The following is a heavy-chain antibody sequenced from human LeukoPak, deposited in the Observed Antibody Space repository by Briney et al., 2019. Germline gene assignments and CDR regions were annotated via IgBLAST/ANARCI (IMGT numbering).Heavy chain of an antibody. CDR1: GFTFSSYG. CDR2: ISYDGGNK. J-gene: IGHJ4*02. Sequence: GGSLRLSCAASGFTFSSYGMHWVRQAPGKGLEWVAVISYDGGNKYYADSVKGRFTISRDNSKNTLYLQMNSLRAEDTAVYYCAKGFNSWIQLWSFDYWGQGTLVTVSS. D-gene: IGHD5-18*01. V-gene: IGHV3-30*18. CDR3: AKGFNSWIQLWSFDY.